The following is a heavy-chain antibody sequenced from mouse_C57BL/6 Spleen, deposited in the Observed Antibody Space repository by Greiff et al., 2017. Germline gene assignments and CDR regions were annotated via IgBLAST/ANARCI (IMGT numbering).Heavy chain of an antibody. CDR3: ARGARDGGFAY. CDR1: GYAFSSSW. Sequence: VQLQQSGPELVKPGASVKISCKASGYAFSSSWMNWVKQRPGKGLEWIGRIYPGDGDTNYNGKFKGKATLTADKSSSTAYMQLSSLTSEDSAVYFCARGARDGGFAYWGQGTLVTVSA. CDR2: IYPGDGDT. V-gene: IGHV1-82*01. D-gene: IGHD3-1*01. J-gene: IGHJ3*01.